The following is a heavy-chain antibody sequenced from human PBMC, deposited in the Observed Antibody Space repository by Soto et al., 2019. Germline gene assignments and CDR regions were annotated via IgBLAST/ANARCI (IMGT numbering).Heavy chain of an antibody. V-gene: IGHV4-59*01. CDR2: IYYSGST. D-gene: IGHD3-22*01. CDR3: ARDSQYYYDSSGYYRVIDY. CDR1: GGSISSYY. J-gene: IGHJ4*02. Sequence: SSETLSLTCTVSGGSISSYYWSWIRQPPGKGLEWIGYIYYSGSTNYNPSLKSRVTISVDTSKNQFSLKLSSVTAADTAVYYCARDSQYYYDSSGYYRVIDYWGQGTLVTVYS.